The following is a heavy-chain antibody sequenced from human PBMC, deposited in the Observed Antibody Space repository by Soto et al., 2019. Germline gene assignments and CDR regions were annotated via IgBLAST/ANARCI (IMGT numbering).Heavy chain of an antibody. CDR2: INWKSGTI. Sequence: EVQLVESGGGWVQPGRSLRLSCAASGFTFDSYVLHWVRQAPGKGLEWVSGINWKSGTIGYADSVKGRFSISRDNAKNTLYLQMNNLRSGDTALYYCAKDKGRLRAMYFFDYWGQGTPVNVSS. V-gene: IGHV3-9*01. J-gene: IGHJ4*02. CDR1: GFTFDSYV. CDR3: AKDKGRLRAMYFFDY. D-gene: IGHD3-9*01.